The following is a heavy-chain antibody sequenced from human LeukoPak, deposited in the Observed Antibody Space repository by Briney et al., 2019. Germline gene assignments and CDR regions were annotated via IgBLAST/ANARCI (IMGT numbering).Heavy chain of an antibody. Sequence: SGGSLDLSGAASGFTFSSYSMHWFRQAPGKGRECGAVISNDGGSKYYADSVKGRFTISRDNSKNTLDLQMNSLRADDTAVFYCARDDENGYNSLDYWGQGTLVTVSS. CDR3: ARDDENGYNSLDY. CDR2: ISNDGGSK. CDR1: GFTFSSYS. J-gene: IGHJ4*02. D-gene: IGHD5-24*01. V-gene: IGHV3-30-3*01.